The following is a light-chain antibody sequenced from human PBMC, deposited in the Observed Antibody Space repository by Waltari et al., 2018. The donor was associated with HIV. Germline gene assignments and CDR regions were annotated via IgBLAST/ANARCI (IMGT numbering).Light chain of an antibody. Sequence: DIQMTQSPSSLSASVGDSVTLTCRASQNITTYLRWYQQKPGKAPLLLLYAASTLQSGVASRFSGSGSGTDFTLTISSLQPGDFASYYCQQTYSLPLTFGGGTKVVIK. CDR1: QNITTY. J-gene: IGKJ4*01. CDR2: AAS. CDR3: QQTYSLPLT. V-gene: IGKV1-39*01.